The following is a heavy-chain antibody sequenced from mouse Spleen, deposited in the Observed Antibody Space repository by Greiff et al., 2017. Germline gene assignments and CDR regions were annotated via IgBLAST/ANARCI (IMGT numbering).Heavy chain of an antibody. J-gene: IGHJ4*01. CDR2: ISSGGGNT. CDR3: AREGGYYAMDY. CDR1: GFTFSSYA. Sequence: EVHLVESGGGLVKLGGSLKLSCAASGFTFSSYAMSWVRQTPEKRLEWVATISSGGGNTYYPDSVKGRFTISRDNAKNTLYLQMSSLKSEDTAMYYCAREGGYYAMDYWGQGTSVTVSS. V-gene: IGHV5-9-3*01.